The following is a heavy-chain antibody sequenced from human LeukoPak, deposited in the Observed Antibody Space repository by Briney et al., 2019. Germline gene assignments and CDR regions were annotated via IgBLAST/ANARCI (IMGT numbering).Heavy chain of an antibody. D-gene: IGHD2-15*01. CDR3: AATLRSSFDY. CDR2: ISYDGSHK. J-gene: IGHJ4*02. CDR1: GFTFSIYA. Sequence: GGSLRLSCAASGFTFSIYALHWVRQAPGKGLEWVAVISYDGSHKYYADSVKGRFTISRDNSKNTLYLQMNSLRAEDTALYYCAATLRSSFDYWGQGTLVTVSS. V-gene: IGHV3-30*04.